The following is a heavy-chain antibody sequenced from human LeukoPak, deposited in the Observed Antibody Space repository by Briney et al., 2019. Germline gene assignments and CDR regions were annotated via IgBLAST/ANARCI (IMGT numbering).Heavy chain of an antibody. Sequence: SSETLSLTCAVSGCSITNGYYWGWIRQPPGKGLEWIGSINHSGSTSYNPTLKSRVTISVDTSKNQFSLKVTSVTAADTAVYHCARHDSAAAGIDFWGQGTPVTVSS. D-gene: IGHD6-13*01. CDR1: GCSITNGYY. J-gene: IGHJ4*02. CDR3: ARHDSAAAGIDF. CDR2: INHSGST. V-gene: IGHV4-38-2*01.